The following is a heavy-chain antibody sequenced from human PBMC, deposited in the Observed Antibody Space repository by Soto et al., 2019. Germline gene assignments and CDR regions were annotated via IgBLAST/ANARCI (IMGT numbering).Heavy chain of an antibody. D-gene: IGHD5-18*01. CDR1: GGSIISYY. CDR3: ARGYGGFDY. J-gene: IGHJ4*02. Sequence: PSETLCLSCTVSGGSIISYYWSWILQPPGKRRDCNGYIYSRVGTIYTPSDKCGVLISVITSQHWGFLKLSSVPAADTAVYYCARGYGGFDYWGQGNLVTVSS. CDR2: IYSRVGT. V-gene: IGHV4-4*08.